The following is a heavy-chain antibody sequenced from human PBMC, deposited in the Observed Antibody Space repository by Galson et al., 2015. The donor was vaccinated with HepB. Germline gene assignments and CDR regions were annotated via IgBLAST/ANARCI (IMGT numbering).Heavy chain of an antibody. CDR2: IIPIIGTP. D-gene: IGHD7-27*01. CDR3: ARGQHRPGSLGVGVFLVAFDI. CDR1: GGTFRSSS. V-gene: IGHV1-69*13. J-gene: IGHJ3*02. Sequence: SVKVSCKASGGTFRSSSISWLRQAPGQGLEWMGGIIPIIGTPKYAQRFQGRVSITGDESTSTAYMELSSLRSEDTAVYYCARGQHRPGSLGVGVFLVAFDIWGQGTKVTVSS.